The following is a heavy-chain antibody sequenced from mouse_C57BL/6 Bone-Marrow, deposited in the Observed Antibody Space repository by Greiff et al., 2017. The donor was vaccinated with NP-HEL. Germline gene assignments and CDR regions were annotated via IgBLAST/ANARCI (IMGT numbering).Heavy chain of an antibody. J-gene: IGHJ1*03. CDR3: ARSYYDYDWYFDV. CDR1: GFTFSDYY. Sequence: EVQGVESGGGLVQPGGSLKLSCAASGFTFSDYYMYWVRQTPEKRLEWVAYISNGGGSTYYPDTVKGRFTISRDNAKNTLYLQMSRLKSEDTAMYYCARSYYDYDWYFDVWGTGTTVTVSS. CDR2: ISNGGGST. D-gene: IGHD2-4*01. V-gene: IGHV5-12*01.